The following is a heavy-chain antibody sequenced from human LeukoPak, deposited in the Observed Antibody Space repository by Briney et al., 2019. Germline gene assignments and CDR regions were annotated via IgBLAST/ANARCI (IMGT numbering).Heavy chain of an antibody. J-gene: IGHJ4*02. V-gene: IGHV1-69*04. CDR1: GYTFTSYD. Sequence: ASVKVSCKASGYTFTSYDINWVRQATGQGLEWMGRIIPIFGIANYAQKFQGRVTITADKSTSTAYMELSSLRSEDTAVYYCAREGYTSCYIGGFYYFDYWGQGTLVTVSS. CDR3: AREGYTSCYIGGFYYFDY. CDR2: IIPIFGIA. D-gene: IGHD2-2*02.